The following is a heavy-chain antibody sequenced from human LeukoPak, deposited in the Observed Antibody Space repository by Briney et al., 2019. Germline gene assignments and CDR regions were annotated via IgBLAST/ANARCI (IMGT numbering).Heavy chain of an antibody. CDR3: ARAKGSGTSLVDY. CDR1: GFTFSSYA. CDR2: ISYDGSNK. D-gene: IGHD4-23*01. Sequence: PGGSLRLSCAASGFTFSSYAMHWVRETPGKRLEWVAVISYDGSNKYYADSVKCRFTISRDNSKNTLYLQMNSLRAEDTAVYYCARAKGSGTSLVDYWGQGTLVTVSS. V-gene: IGHV3-30*01. J-gene: IGHJ4*02.